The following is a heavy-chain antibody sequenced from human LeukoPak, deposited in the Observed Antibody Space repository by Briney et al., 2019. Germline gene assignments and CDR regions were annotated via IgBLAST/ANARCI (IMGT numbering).Heavy chain of an antibody. CDR3: ARDDPVTTSSPFDY. D-gene: IGHD4-17*01. CDR2: ISSDGSNK. J-gene: IGHJ4*02. Sequence: QPGRSLRLSCAASGFTFSPYAMHWVRQAPGKGLEWVAVISSDGSNKYYADSVKGRFTISRDNSKNTLYPQMNSLRVEDTAVYYCARDDPVTTSSPFDYWGQGTLVTVSS. V-gene: IGHV3-30*04. CDR1: GFTFSPYA.